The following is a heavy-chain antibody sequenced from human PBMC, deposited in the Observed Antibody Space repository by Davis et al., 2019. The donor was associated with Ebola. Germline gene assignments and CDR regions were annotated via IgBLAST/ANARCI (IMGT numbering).Heavy chain of an antibody. CDR1: GFAFSIHW. CDR2: IRQDGVET. CDR3: ARDAVPAAQDY. J-gene: IGHJ4*02. D-gene: IGHD2-2*01. Sequence: PGGSLRLSCAAASGFAFSIHWMTWVRQAPGKGLEWVANIRQDGVETYYSDSVKGRFAISRDNATNSLYLQMNSLRAEDTAIYYCARDAVPAAQDYWGQGTLVTVSS. V-gene: IGHV3-7*03.